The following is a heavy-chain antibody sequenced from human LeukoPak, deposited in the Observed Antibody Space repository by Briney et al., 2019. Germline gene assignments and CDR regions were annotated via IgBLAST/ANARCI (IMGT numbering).Heavy chain of an antibody. D-gene: IGHD2-2*01. Sequence: GGSLRLSCAASGLTFRSYAMNWVRQAPGKGLEWVSVLYSGGITYSADSVKGRFTISRDISKNTLYLQMNSLRAEDTAVYYCARELTSSSCFDPWGQGTLVTVSS. CDR1: GLTFRSYA. V-gene: IGHV3-66*01. CDR3: ARELTSSSCFDP. J-gene: IGHJ5*02. CDR2: LYSGGIT.